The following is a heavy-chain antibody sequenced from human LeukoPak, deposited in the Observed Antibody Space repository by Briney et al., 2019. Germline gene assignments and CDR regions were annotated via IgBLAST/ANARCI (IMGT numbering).Heavy chain of an antibody. D-gene: IGHD6-19*01. J-gene: IGHJ4*02. CDR3: ARVRSGCYGVYYFDY. V-gene: IGHV4-34*01. CDR1: GGSFSGYY. Sequence: PSETLSLTCAVYGGSFSGYYWSWIRQPPGKGLEWIGEVNHSGSTNYNPSLKSRVTISVDTSKNQFSLKLSSVTAADTAVYYCARVRSGCYGVYYFDYWGQGTLVTVSS. CDR2: VNHSGST.